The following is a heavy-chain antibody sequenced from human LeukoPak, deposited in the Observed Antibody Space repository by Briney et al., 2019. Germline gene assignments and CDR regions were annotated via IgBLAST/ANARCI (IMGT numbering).Heavy chain of an antibody. CDR2: ISGSDGST. CDR3: AKDGYEFWGAYQLDL. CDR1: GFTFSNYA. Sequence: GGSLRLSCAASGFTFSNYAMTWVRQAPGKGLEWVSAISGSDGSTYYSDSVTARFSISRDNSKNTLYLQMTSLRTDDTAVYFCAKDGYEFWGAYQLDLWGQGTLVTVSS. J-gene: IGHJ5*02. V-gene: IGHV3-23*01. D-gene: IGHD3-3*01.